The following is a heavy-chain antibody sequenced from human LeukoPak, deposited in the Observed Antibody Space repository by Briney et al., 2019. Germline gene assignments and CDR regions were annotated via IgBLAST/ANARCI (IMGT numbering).Heavy chain of an antibody. Sequence: SETLSLTCAVSGGSISSGGYSWSWIRQPPGKGLEWIGYIYYSGSTNYNPSLKSRVTISVDTSKNQFSLKLSSVTAADTAVYYCARGGIQLWRSWFDPWGQGTLVTVSS. CDR1: GGSISSGGYS. CDR2: IYYSGST. J-gene: IGHJ5*02. D-gene: IGHD5-18*01. CDR3: ARGGIQLWRSWFDP. V-gene: IGHV4-61*08.